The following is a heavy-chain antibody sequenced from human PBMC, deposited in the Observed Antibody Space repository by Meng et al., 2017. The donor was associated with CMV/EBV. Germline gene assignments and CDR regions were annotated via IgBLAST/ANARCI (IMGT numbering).Heavy chain of an antibody. CDR3: ARGQGYDFWSGYPDY. Sequence: QVQLQESGPGLVKPSPTLSLTCSVPGGSISSGSYYWSWIRQPAGKGLEWIGRIYTSGSTNYNPSLKSRVTISVDTSKNQFSLKLSSVTAADTAVYYCARGQGYDFWSGYPDYWGQGTLVTVSA. D-gene: IGHD3-3*01. V-gene: IGHV4-61*02. CDR2: IYTSGST. CDR1: GGSISSGSYY. J-gene: IGHJ4*02.